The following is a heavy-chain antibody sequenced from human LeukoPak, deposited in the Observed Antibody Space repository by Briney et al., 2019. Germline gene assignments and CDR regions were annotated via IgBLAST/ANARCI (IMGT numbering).Heavy chain of an antibody. CDR2: IKTDGSGA. J-gene: IGHJ4*02. D-gene: IGHD3-10*01. Sequence: GSLIFSCAASGFTFSNYWMHWVRQAPGKGLVWVSRIKTDGSGAGYADSVKGRFTISRDNAKNTLYLQMNSLRAEDTAVYYCTRDLVYGSGSSDYWGQGTLVTVSS. CDR1: GFTFSNYW. CDR3: TRDLVYGSGSSDY. V-gene: IGHV3-74*01.